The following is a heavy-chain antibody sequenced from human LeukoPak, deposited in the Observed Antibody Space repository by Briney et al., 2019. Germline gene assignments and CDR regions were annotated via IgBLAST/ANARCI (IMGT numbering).Heavy chain of an antibody. CDR1: GDSISNYY. V-gene: IGHV4-59*01. Sequence: SETLSLTCTVSGDSISNYYWSWIRQPPGKALEWIGFIYYNETTTYNPSLESRLTMSLDTSKNQFSLKLSSVTAADTAVYFCARVPCDWCFFDYWGQGTLVTVSS. CDR2: IYYNETT. J-gene: IGHJ4*02. D-gene: IGHD2-8*02. CDR3: ARVPCDWCFFDY.